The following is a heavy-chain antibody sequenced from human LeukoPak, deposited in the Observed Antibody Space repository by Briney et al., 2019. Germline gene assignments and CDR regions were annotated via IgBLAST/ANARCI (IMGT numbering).Heavy chain of an antibody. CDR1: GGSISIDTFY. J-gene: IGHJ6*02. V-gene: IGHV4-39*01. CDR2: IYYSGNT. Sequence: PSETLSLTCTVSGGSISIDTFYWGWIRQPPGKGLEWIGSIYYSGNTYYNPSLETRVTISVDTSKNQFSLRLSSVTAADTAVYYCERHKDPGSYYYYYGMDVWGQGTTVTVSS. CDR3: ERHKDPGSYYYYYGMDV.